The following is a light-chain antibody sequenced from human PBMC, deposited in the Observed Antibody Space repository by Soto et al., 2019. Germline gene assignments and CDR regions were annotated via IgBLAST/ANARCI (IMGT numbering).Light chain of an antibody. CDR2: DAS. CDR3: QQYDKWPQT. CDR1: QSISSK. V-gene: IGKV3-15*01. Sequence: EIVMTQSPATLSVSPGERATLSCRASQSISSKLAWYQQRPGQAPRLLIFDASTRATGVPVRFRGSGSGTEFSLTISGLQSEDFAVYCCQQYDKWPQTFGGGTKVEIK. J-gene: IGKJ4*01.